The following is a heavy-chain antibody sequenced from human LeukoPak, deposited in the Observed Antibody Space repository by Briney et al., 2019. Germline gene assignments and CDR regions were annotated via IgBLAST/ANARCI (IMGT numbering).Heavy chain of an antibody. CDR2: ISGSGGST. CDR1: GFTFSSYA. V-gene: IGHV3-23*01. D-gene: IGHD3-22*01. J-gene: IGHJ4*02. Sequence: GGSLRLSCAASGFTFSSYAMSWVRQAPGKGLERVSAISGSGGSTDYADSVKGRFTISRDNSENTLYLQMNSLRAEDTAVYYCVKESTSSGYYYAPDYWGQGTLVTVS. CDR3: VKESTSSGYYYAPDY.